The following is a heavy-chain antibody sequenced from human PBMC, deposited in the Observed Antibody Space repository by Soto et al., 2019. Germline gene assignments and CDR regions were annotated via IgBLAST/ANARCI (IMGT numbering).Heavy chain of an antibody. Sequence: EVQLVESGGGLVQPGGSLRLSCAASGFTVSSNYMSWVRQAPGKGLEWVSVIYSGGSTYYADSVKGRFTISRDNSKNTLYLQMNSLRAEDTAVYYCARASSSWRRVWFDPWGQGTLVTVSS. V-gene: IGHV3-66*01. J-gene: IGHJ5*02. CDR2: IYSGGST. CDR3: ARASSSWRRVWFDP. CDR1: GFTVSSNY. D-gene: IGHD6-13*01.